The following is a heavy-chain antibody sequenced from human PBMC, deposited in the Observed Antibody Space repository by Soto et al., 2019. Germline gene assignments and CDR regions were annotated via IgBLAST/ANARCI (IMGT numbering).Heavy chain of an antibody. CDR1: GFTFDDYA. D-gene: IGHD6-13*01. CDR3: VKDESINWYSGHFRH. Sequence: GGSLRFSCAASGFTFDDYAMHWVRQVPGKGLEWVSGINWNSGSIGYGDSVKGRFAISRDNAKNSLHLQMNSLSAEDTAFYYCVKDESINWYSGHFRHWGQGTLVTVSS. V-gene: IGHV3-9*01. J-gene: IGHJ1*01. CDR2: INWNSGSI.